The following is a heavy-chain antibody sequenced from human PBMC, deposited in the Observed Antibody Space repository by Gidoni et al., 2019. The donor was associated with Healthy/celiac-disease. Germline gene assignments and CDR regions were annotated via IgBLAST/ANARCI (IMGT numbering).Heavy chain of an antibody. D-gene: IGHD6-13*01. CDR1: GLTVSSDS. CDR3: ARDWGIAGPYYYGMDV. CDR2: ISSISSYI. J-gene: IGHJ6*02. Sequence: EVQLVESGGSRVKTGGSLRLSGGASGLTVSSDSMNLVRQAPGKGREWVSSISSISSYIYYADSVTGRFTTSRDNAKNSLYLQMNSLRAEDTAVYYCARDWGIAGPYYYGMDVWGQGSTVTVSS. V-gene: IGHV3-21*01.